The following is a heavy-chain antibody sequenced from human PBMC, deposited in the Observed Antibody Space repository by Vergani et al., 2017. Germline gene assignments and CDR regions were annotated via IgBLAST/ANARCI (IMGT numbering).Heavy chain of an antibody. CDR2: IYYSGIT. D-gene: IGHD6-19*01. J-gene: IGHJ4*02. CDR3: ARQRPGSGWSPGDFDD. V-gene: IGHV4-39*01. Sequence: QLQLQQSGPGLVKPSETLFLTCTVSADSISSGSYYWGWIRQPPGKSLEWIGSIYYSGITYYNPYLKSRVAISVDTSKNQFSLKVTSVTAADTAVYFCARQRPGSGWSPGDFDDWGQGILVTVSS. CDR1: ADSISSGSYY.